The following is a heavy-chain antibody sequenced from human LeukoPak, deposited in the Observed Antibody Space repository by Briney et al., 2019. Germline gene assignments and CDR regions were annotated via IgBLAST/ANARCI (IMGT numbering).Heavy chain of an antibody. Sequence: SETLSLTCTVSGGSISSYYWSWIRQPPGKGLEWIGYIYYSGSTNYNPSLKSRVTISVDTSKNQFSLKLSSVTAADTAVYYCARTRRYSSSPDYWGQGTLVTVSS. J-gene: IGHJ4*02. CDR2: IYYSGST. CDR1: GGSISSYY. V-gene: IGHV4-59*12. D-gene: IGHD6-6*01. CDR3: ARTRRYSSSPDY.